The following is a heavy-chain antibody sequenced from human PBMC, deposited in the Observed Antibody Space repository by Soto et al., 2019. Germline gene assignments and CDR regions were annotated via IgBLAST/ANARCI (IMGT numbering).Heavy chain of an antibody. D-gene: IGHD3-3*01. V-gene: IGHV4-59*08. J-gene: IGHJ6*03. CDR2: IYYSGST. CDR3: ARRRRVTGFLNYYYYMDV. CDR1: GGSISSYY. Sequence: SETLSLTCTVSGGSISSYYWSWIRQPPGKGLEWIGYIYYSGSTNYNPSPKSRVTISVDTSKNQFSLKLSSVTAADTAVYYCARRRRVTGFLNYYYYMDVWGKGTTVTVSS.